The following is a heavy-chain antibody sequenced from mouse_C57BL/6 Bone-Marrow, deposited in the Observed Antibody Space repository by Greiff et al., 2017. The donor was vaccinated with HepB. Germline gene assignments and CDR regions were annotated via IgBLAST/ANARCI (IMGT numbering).Heavy chain of an antibody. Sequence: VQLQQSGAELVKPGASVKMSCKASGYTFTSYWITWVKQRPGQGLEWIGDIYPGSGSTNYNEKFKSKATLTVDTSSSTAYMQLSSLTSEDSAVYYCARGGFYGYDGGDYWGQGTTLTVSS. CDR2: IYPGSGST. J-gene: IGHJ2*01. V-gene: IGHV1-55*01. D-gene: IGHD2-2*01. CDR3: ARGGFYGYDGGDY. CDR1: GYTFTSYW.